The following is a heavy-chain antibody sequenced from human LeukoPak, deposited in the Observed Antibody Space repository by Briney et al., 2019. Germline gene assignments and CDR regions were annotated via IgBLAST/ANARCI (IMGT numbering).Heavy chain of an antibody. D-gene: IGHD6-19*01. CDR3: ARVTGYSSGWTYYYYMDV. J-gene: IGHJ6*03. Sequence: PGGSLRLSCAASGFTFSSYSMNWVRQAPGKGLEWVANIKQDGSEKYYVDSVKGRFTISRDNAKNSLYLQMNSLRAEDTAVYYCARVTGYSSGWTYYYYMDVWGKGTTVTISS. CDR1: GFTFSSYS. CDR2: IKQDGSEK. V-gene: IGHV3-7*01.